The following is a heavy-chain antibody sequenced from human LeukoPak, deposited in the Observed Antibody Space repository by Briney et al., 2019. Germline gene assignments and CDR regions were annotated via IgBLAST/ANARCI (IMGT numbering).Heavy chain of an antibody. CDR3: TSTYYYDSSGYYVFDY. CDR1: GFTFSGSA. V-gene: IGHV3-73*01. D-gene: IGHD3-22*01. J-gene: IGHJ4*02. CDR2: IRSKANSYAT. Sequence: PGGSLKLSCAASGFTFSGSAMHWVRQASGKGLEWVGRIRSKANSYATAYAASVKGRLTISRDDSKNTAYLQMNSLKTEDTAVYYCTSTYYYDSSGYYVFDYWGQGTLVTVSS.